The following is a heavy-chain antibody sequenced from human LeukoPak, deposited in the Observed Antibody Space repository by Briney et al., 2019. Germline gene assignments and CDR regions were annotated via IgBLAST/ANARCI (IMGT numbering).Heavy chain of an antibody. CDR1: GFTFSSYG. V-gene: IGHV3-30*18. CDR3: AKEIKENYYGSGSFDY. D-gene: IGHD3-10*01. Sequence: GGSLRLSCAASGFTFSSYGMHWVRQAPGKGLEWVAVISYDGSNKYYADSAKGRFTISRHNSKNTLYLQMNSLRAEDTAVYYCAKEIKENYYGSGSFDYWGQGTLVTVSS. J-gene: IGHJ4*02. CDR2: ISYDGSNK.